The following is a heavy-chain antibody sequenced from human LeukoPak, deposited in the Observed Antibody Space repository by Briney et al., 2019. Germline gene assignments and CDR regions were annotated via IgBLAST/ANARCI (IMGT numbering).Heavy chain of an antibody. CDR3: ARDYFGSGSYYMRDY. J-gene: IGHJ4*02. D-gene: IGHD3-10*01. CDR2: ISAYDGNT. CDR1: GYTFTSYG. Sequence: GASVKVSCKASGYTFTSYGISWVRQAPGQGLEWMGWISAYDGNTNYAQNLQGRVTMTTDTSPSTAYMELRSLRSDDTAVYYCARDYFGSGSYYMRDYWGQGTLVTVSS. V-gene: IGHV1-18*01.